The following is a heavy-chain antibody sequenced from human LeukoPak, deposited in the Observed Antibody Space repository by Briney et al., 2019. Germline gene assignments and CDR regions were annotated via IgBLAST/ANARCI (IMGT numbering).Heavy chain of an antibody. CDR3: ARRQLWRNAFDI. Sequence: PSETLSLTCTVSGGSISGYYWSWIRQPPGKGLEWIGEINHSGSTNYNPSLKSRVTISVDTSKNQFSLKLSSVTAADTAVYYCARRQLWRNAFDIWGQGTMVTVSS. J-gene: IGHJ3*02. CDR2: INHSGST. CDR1: GGSISGYY. D-gene: IGHD5-18*01. V-gene: IGHV4-34*01.